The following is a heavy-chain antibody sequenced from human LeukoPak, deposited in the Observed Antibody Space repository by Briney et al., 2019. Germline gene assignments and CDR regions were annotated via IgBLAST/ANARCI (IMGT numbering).Heavy chain of an antibody. V-gene: IGHV1-8*01. CDR3: ARAYYDYVWGSLTP. CDR1: GGTFSSYD. D-gene: IGHD3-16*01. J-gene: IGHJ5*02. Sequence: GASVKVSCKASGGTFSSYDINWVRQATGQGLEWMGWMNPNSGNTGYAQKFQGRVTMTRNTSISTAYMELSSLRSEDTAVYYCARAYYDYVWGSLTPWGQGTLVTVSS. CDR2: MNPNSGNT.